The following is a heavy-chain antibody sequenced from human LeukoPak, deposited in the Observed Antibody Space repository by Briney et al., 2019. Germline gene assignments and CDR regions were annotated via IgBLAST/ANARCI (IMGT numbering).Heavy chain of an antibody. CDR2: ISGSGGST. CDR3: ASPVDYDSSGYYY. CDR1: GFTFSSYA. D-gene: IGHD3-22*01. J-gene: IGHJ4*02. V-gene: IGHV3-23*01. Sequence: PGGSLRLSCAAAGFTFSSYAMSWVRQAPGKGLEWVSAISGSGGSTYYADSVKGRFTISRDNSKNTLYLQMNSLRAEDTAVYYCASPVDYDSSGYYYWGQGTLVTVSS.